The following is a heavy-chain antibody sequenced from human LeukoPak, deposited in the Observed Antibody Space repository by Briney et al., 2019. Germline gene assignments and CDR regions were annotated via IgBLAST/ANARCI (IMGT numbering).Heavy chain of an antibody. D-gene: IGHD3-3*01. CDR3: ARGDTIFDAGSLDY. CDR1: GYTFTAYY. CDR2: INPNSGGT. Sequence: ASVKVSCKASGYTFTAYYMHWVRQAPGHGLEWMGWINPNSGGTNYAQKFQGRVTMTSDTSISTAYMELSRLRSDDTAVYYCARGDTIFDAGSLDYWGQGTLVTVSS. V-gene: IGHV1-2*02. J-gene: IGHJ4*02.